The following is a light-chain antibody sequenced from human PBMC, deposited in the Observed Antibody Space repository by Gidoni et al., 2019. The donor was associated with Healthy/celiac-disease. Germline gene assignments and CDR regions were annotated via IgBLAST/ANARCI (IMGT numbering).Light chain of an antibody. CDR1: QSVSSY. V-gene: IGKV3-11*01. CDR3: QQRSNWPPLT. J-gene: IGKJ4*01. CDR2: DAS. Sequence: EIVLSQSPATLSSSPGERATLSCRASQSVSSYLAWYQQKPGQAHRLLIYDASNRATGIPARFSGSGSGTDFTLTISSLEPEDFAVYYCQQRSNWPPLTFGGGTKVEIK.